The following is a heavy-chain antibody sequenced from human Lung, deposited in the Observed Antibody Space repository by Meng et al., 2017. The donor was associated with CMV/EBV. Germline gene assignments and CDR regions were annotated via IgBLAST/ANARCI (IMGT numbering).Heavy chain of an antibody. J-gene: IGHJ4*02. CDR3: ASGPGDY. CDR2: IHPSNSET. D-gene: IGHD1-1*01. Sequence: GESLKISCKGSGYSFSTYWIAWVRQMPGKGLEWMGVIHPSNSETTYSPSFEGQVTISADKSISTVYLHWSYLKASDTGMYYCASGPGDYWGQGTLVTVSS. V-gene: IGHV5-51*01. CDR1: GYSFSTYW.